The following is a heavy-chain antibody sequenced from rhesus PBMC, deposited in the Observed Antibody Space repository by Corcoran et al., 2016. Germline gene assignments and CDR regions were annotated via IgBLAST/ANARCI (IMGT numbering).Heavy chain of an antibody. CDR1: GFSLSTRVMG. D-gene: IGHD6-31*01. CDR3: ARRLAAGTLYYFDY. J-gene: IGHJ4*01. Sequence: QVTLKESGPALVKPTQTLTLTCTFSGFSLSTRVMGVGWICQPSRKTLEWLAHIYWNDDKYFSTSLKSRLTISKDTSKNQVVLTMTNMDPVDTATYYCARRLAAGTLYYFDYWGQGVLVTVSS. V-gene: IGHV2-1*01. CDR2: IYWNDDK.